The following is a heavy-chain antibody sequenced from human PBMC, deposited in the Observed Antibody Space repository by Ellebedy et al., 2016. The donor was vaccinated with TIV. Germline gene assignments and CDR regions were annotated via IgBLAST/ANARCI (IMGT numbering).Heavy chain of an antibody. D-gene: IGHD2-21*01. J-gene: IGHJ4*02. Sequence: GESLKISCAASGFTLSDQWMSWVRQAPGKGLEWVTNIKEDGSEKDYVDSVKGRFTISRDNAKNSLFLQMNSLRVEDTAGYYRARAYSWGQGTLVTVSS. CDR1: GFTLSDQW. CDR3: ARAYS. CDR2: IKEDGSEK. V-gene: IGHV3-7*03.